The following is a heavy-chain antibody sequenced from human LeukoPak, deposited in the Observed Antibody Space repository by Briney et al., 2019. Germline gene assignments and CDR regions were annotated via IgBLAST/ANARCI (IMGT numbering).Heavy chain of an antibody. V-gene: IGHV4-34*01. CDR2: INHSGST. CDR1: GGSFSGYY. CDR3: ARHGAAAGLFYYYYYMDV. D-gene: IGHD6-13*01. Sequence: SETLSLTCAVYGGSFSGYYWSWIRQPPGKGLEWIGEINHSGSTNYNPSLKSRVTISVDTSKNQFSLKLSSVTAADTAVYYCARHGAAAGLFYYYYYMDVWGKGTTVTIS. J-gene: IGHJ6*03.